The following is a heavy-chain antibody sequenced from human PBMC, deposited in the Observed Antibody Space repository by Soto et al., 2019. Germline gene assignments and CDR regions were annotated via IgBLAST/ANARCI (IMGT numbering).Heavy chain of an antibody. CDR3: ARDQGGTRTIDY. D-gene: IGHD2-15*01. Sequence: GGSLRLSCAASGFTFSSYAMSWVRQAPGKGLEWVSAISGSGGSTYYADSVKGRFTISRDNSKNTLYLQMNSLRAEDTAVYYCARDQGGTRTIDYWGQGTLVTVSS. V-gene: IGHV3-23*01. CDR1: GFTFSSYA. CDR2: ISGSGGST. J-gene: IGHJ4*02.